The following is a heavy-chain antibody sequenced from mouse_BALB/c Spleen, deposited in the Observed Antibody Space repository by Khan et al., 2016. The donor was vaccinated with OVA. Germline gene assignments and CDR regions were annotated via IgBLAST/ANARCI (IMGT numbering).Heavy chain of an antibody. CDR2: IIYTGYT. CDR3: ARSAHRYAFVY. J-gene: IGHJ3*01. CDR1: GDSITTGY. V-gene: IGHV3-8*02. D-gene: IGHD2-14*01. Sequence: EVQLQESGPSLVKPSQTLSLTCSVTGDSITTGYWNWIRKFPGNKLEYMGYIIYTGYTYYNPSLKSRISITRHTSNNQYYLQLHYVTDEDTATYYYARSAHRYAFVYWGQGTLVTVSA.